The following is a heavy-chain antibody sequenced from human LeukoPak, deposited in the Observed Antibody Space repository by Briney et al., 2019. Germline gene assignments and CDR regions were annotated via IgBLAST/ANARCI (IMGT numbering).Heavy chain of an antibody. CDR3: ARARKFYGSGSFRVDWFDP. D-gene: IGHD3-10*01. V-gene: IGHV3-33*01. CDR1: GSTFSSYA. Sequence: GGSLRLSCAASGSTFSSYATHWVRQAPGKALEWVAVIWYDGSNLYYADSVKGRFTISRDNAKNSLYLQMNSLRAEDTAVYYCARARKFYGSGSFRVDWFDPWGQGTLVTVSS. CDR2: IWYDGSNL. J-gene: IGHJ5*02.